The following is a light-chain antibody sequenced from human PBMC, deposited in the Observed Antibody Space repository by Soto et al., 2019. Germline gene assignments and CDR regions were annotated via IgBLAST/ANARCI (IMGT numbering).Light chain of an antibody. CDR1: QDISNY. V-gene: IGKV1-33*01. Sequence: DIQMTQSPSSLSASVGDRVTITCQASQDISNYLNWYQQKPGKAPKLLIYDASNLETGVPSRFSGSGSGIHFTFTISSLQPEDIATYYCQQYDNLPRTFGQGTKLEIK. J-gene: IGKJ2*01. CDR3: QQYDNLPRT. CDR2: DAS.